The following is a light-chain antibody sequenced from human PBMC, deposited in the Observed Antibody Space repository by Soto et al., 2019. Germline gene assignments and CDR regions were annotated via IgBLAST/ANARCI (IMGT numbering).Light chain of an antibody. CDR2: DAS. CDR3: QHYDSYPCT. CDR1: QSISNW. J-gene: IGKJ1*01. V-gene: IGKV1-5*01. Sequence: DIQMTQSPSTLSASVGDRVTITCRASQSISNWLAWYQQKPGQAPNLLISDASSLESGVPSRFSGSGSGTEFTLTISLLQPDYSANYFCQHYDSYPCTFGQGTNVEIK.